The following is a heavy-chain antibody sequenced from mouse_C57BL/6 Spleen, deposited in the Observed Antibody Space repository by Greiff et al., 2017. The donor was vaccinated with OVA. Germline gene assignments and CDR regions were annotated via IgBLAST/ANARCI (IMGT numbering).Heavy chain of an antibody. Sequence: QVQLQQPGAELVMPGASVKLSCKASGYTFTSYWMHWVKQRPGQGLEWIGEIDPSDSYTNYNQKFKGKSTLTVDKSSSTAYMQLSSLTSEDSAVYYCARSYYGSSYDWGQGTLVTVSA. CDR3: ARSYYGSSYD. J-gene: IGHJ3*01. V-gene: IGHV1-69*01. D-gene: IGHD1-1*01. CDR1: GYTFTSYW. CDR2: IDPSDSYT.